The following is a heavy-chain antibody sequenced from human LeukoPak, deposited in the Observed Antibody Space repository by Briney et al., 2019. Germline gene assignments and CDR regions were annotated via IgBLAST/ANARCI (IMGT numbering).Heavy chain of an antibody. J-gene: IGHJ5*02. CDR2: ISGSGGST. V-gene: IGHV3-23*01. D-gene: IGHD2-15*01. CDR3: ANGGSYCSGGSCYPFPDWFDP. CDR1: GFTFSSYA. Sequence: GGSLRLSCAASGFTFSSYAMTWVCQAPGKGLEWVSAISGSGGSTYYADSVKGRFTISRDNSKNTLYLQMNSLRAEDTAVYYCANGGSYCSGGSCYPFPDWFDPWGQGTLVTVSS.